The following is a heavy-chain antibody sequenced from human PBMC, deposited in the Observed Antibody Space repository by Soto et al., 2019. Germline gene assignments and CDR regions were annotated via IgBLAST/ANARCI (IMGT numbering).Heavy chain of an antibody. V-gene: IGHV1-69*06. CDR3: ASSSRRYYYDSSTHFYYYRMAV. D-gene: IGHD3-22*01. Sequence: SVKVSCKASGGTFSSYAISWVRQAPGQGLEWMGGIIPIFGTANYAQKFQGRVTITADKSTSTAYMELSSLRSEDKAVYYCASSSRRYYYDSSTHFYYYRMAVWGQGTT. CDR1: GGTFSSYA. CDR2: IIPIFGTA. J-gene: IGHJ6*02.